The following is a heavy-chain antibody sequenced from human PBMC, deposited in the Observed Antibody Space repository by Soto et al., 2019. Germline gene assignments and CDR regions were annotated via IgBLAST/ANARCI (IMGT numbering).Heavy chain of an antibody. CDR2: LYWDDDK. V-gene: IGHV2-5*02. CDR3: AHTIVVVPTAHDAFDV. CDR1: GFSLSIIGVG. J-gene: IGHJ3*01. D-gene: IGHD2-2*01. Sequence: QITLKESGPPLVKPTQTLTLTCTFPGFSLSIIGVGVGWIRHPPGKALEWLGILYWDDDKHYSPSLKSRISIAKDTSKDQVVLTLTNMDPVDTATYYCAHTIVVVPTAHDAFDVWGQGTMVTVSS.